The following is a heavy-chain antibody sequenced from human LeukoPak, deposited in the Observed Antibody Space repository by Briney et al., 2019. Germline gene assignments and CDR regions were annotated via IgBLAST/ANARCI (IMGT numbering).Heavy chain of an antibody. D-gene: IGHD2-2*01. CDR3: AKSSDGSTSFDQ. CDR2: ISSSSSYI. Sequence: GGTLRLSCAASGFTFNIHGMNWVRQAPGKGLEWVSSISSSSSYIYYADSVKGRFTISRDNAKNSLYLQINSLRAEDMALYYCAKSSDGSTSFDQWGQGTLVTVSS. J-gene: IGHJ4*02. V-gene: IGHV3-21*04. CDR1: GFTFNIHG.